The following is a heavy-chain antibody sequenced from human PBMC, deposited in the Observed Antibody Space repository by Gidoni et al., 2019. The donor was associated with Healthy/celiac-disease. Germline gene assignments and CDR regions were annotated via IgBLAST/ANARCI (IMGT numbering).Heavy chain of an antibody. Sequence: EVQLVESGGGLVKPGGSLRLSCAASGFTFSSYSMNWVRQAPGKGLEWVSSISSSSSYIYYADSVKGRFTISRDNAKNSLYLQMNSLRAEDTAVYYCARASLTTVVTPDAFDIWGQGTMVTVSS. J-gene: IGHJ3*02. CDR2: ISSSSSYI. V-gene: IGHV3-21*01. CDR1: GFTFSSYS. D-gene: IGHD4-17*01. CDR3: ARASLTTVVTPDAFDI.